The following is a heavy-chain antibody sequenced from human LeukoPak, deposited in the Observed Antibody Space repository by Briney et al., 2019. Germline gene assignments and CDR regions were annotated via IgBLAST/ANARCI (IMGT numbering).Heavy chain of an antibody. CDR2: INPSDGAT. V-gene: IGHV1-46*01. Sequence: ASVKVSCKASGYTFTTYYIHWVRQAPGQGLEWMGMINPSDGATTYAQKFQGRCTMTRDMSTTTVYMAVRTLRSEDTAVYVCAREQSGGLSGNLGGLFASYHTYYYMDVWGRGTTVTVSS. CDR1: GYTFTTYY. CDR3: AREQSGGLSGNLGGLFASYHTYYYMDV. D-gene: IGHD1-26*01. J-gene: IGHJ6*03.